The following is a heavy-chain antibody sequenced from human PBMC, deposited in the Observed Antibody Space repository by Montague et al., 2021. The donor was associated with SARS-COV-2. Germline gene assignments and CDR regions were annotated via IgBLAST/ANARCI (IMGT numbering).Heavy chain of an antibody. J-gene: IGHJ6*03. Sequence: SETLSLTCTVSGGSISSYCWSWIRQPPGKGLEWMGYSYYSGSTNYNPSLKSRVTISVDPSKNQFSLKLNSVTAADTAVYYCVGTYYVFLGALIHYYYMDVWGQGTTVTVSS. CDR3: VGTYYVFLGALIHYYYMDV. CDR2: SYYSGST. V-gene: IGHV4-59*01. CDR1: GGSISSYC. D-gene: IGHD3-3*01.